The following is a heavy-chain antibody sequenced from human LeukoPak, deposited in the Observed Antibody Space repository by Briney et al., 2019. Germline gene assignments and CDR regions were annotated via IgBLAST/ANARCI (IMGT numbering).Heavy chain of an antibody. Sequence: PGGSLRLSCADSGFTFSGYWMNWVRQAPGKGLEWVVNINQNGGEKYYVDSVKGRFTISRDNGKNSLYLQMNSLRAEDTAVYYCARYRYLGYWGQGTLVTVSS. CDR3: ARYRYLGY. CDR2: INQNGGEK. CDR1: GFTFSGYW. V-gene: IGHV3-7*01. J-gene: IGHJ4*02.